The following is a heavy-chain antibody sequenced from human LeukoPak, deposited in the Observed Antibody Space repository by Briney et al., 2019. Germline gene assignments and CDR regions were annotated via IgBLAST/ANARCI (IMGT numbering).Heavy chain of an antibody. CDR1: GFTVSSNY. D-gene: IGHD6-13*01. CDR3: ARDQSWYRSYYYYGMDV. J-gene: IGHJ6*02. V-gene: IGHV3-66*01. CDR2: IYSGGST. Sequence: GGSLRLSCAASGFTVSSNYMSWVRQAPGEGLEWVSVIYSGGSTYYADSVKGRFTISRDNSKNTLYLQMNRLRAEDTAVYYCARDQSWYRSYYYYGMDVWGQGTTVTVSS.